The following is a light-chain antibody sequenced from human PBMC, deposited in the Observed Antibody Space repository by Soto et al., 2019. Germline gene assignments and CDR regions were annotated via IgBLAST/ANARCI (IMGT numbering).Light chain of an antibody. CDR2: AVS. Sequence: QSALTQPPSASGSPGQSVTISCTGTSSDVGGYDYVSWYQQPPGKAPKLMIYAVSQWPSGVPDRFSGSKSGNTASLTVSGLQAEDEADYYCSSYAGSDNVLFGGGTKMTVL. CDR1: SSDVGGYDY. V-gene: IGLV2-8*01. J-gene: IGLJ2*01. CDR3: SSYAGSDNVL.